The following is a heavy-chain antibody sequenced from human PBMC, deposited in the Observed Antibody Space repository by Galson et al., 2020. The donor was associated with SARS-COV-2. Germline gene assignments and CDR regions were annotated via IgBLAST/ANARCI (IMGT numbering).Heavy chain of an antibody. CDR2: IWYDGSNK. V-gene: IGHV3-33*01. J-gene: IGHJ6*02. Sequence: GGSLRLSCAASGFTFSSYGMHWVRQAPGKGLEWVAVIWYDGSNKYYADSVKGRFTISRDNSKNTLYLQMNSLRAEDTAVYYCARDGDYDPYYYYGMDVWGQGTTVTVSS. D-gene: IGHD4-17*01. CDR1: GFTFSSYG. CDR3: ARDGDYDPYYYYGMDV.